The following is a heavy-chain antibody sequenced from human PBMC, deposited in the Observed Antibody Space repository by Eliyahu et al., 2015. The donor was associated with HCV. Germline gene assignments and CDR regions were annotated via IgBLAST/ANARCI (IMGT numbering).Heavy chain of an antibody. CDR3: VREGSTSSYYFDY. V-gene: IGHV4-59*01. CDR2: ISNIGST. D-gene: IGHD6-6*01. J-gene: IGHJ4*02. CDR1: GDSISSYY. Sequence: QVQLQESGPGLVKPSEILSLTCSXSGDSISSYYWSWIRQXPGKGLEWIAYISNIGSTSYNPXLXSRVTISVDASKNQFSLNLSSVTAADTAVYYCVREGSTSSYYFDYWGQGILSPSPQ.